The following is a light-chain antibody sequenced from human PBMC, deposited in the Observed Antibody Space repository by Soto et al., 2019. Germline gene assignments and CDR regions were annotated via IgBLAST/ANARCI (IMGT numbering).Light chain of an antibody. Sequence: QSALTQPASVSGSPGQSIAISCTGTSSDVGGYEFVSWYQQHPGKAPKLLIYTNDQRPSGVPDRFSGSKSGTSASLAISGLQSDDEADYYCAAWDDSLNGWVFGGGTKLTVL. CDR2: TND. CDR1: SSDVGGYEF. J-gene: IGLJ3*02. V-gene: IGLV2-14*03. CDR3: AAWDDSLNGWV.